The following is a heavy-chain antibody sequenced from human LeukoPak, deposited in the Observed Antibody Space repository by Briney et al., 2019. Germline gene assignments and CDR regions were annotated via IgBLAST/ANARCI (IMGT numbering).Heavy chain of an antibody. CDR1: GFTFSSYA. J-gene: IGHJ4*02. D-gene: IGHD4-17*01. CDR2: ISGSGGST. V-gene: IGHV3-23*01. CDR3: ARETGSAVGSTDFDY. Sequence: GGSLRLSCAASGFTFSSYAMSWVRQAPGKGLEWVSAISGSGGSTYYADSVKGRFTISRDNSKNTLYLQMNSLKAEDTAVYYCARETGSAVGSTDFDYWGQGTLVTVSS.